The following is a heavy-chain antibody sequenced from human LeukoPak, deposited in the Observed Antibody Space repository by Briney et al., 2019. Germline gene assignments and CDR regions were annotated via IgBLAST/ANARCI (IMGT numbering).Heavy chain of an antibody. CDR1: GGSISSSSYY. J-gene: IGHJ6*02. Sequence: PSETLSLTCTVSGGSISSSSYYWGWIRRPPGKGLEWIGSIYYSGSTYYNPSLKSRVTISVDTSKNQFSLKLSSVTAADTAVYNCARHTVTTRDGMDVWGQGTTVTVS. V-gene: IGHV4-39*01. CDR3: ARHTVTTRDGMDV. D-gene: IGHD4-11*01. CDR2: IYYSGST.